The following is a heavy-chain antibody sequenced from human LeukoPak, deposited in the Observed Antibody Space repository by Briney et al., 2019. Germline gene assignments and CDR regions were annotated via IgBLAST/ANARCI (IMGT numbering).Heavy chain of an antibody. Sequence: SQTLSLTCDISGDSVSSNSAAWNWIRQSPLRGLEWLGRTYYRSKWYNDYAVSVKSRITINPDTSKNQFSLQLNSVTPEDTAVYYCTRVAPVGSSREFDYWGQGTLVTVSS. V-gene: IGHV6-1*01. CDR2: TYYRSKWYN. CDR3: TRVAPVGSSREFDY. D-gene: IGHD5-24*01. J-gene: IGHJ4*02. CDR1: GDSVSSNSAA.